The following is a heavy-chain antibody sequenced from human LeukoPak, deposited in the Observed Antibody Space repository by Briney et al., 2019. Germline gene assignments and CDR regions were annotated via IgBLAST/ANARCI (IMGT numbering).Heavy chain of an antibody. CDR1: GGSINSGGHY. J-gene: IGHJ6*02. V-gene: IGHV4-31*03. CDR3: ARDEAIFGAGYYYGMDV. CDR2: INYSGST. Sequence: KASETLSLTCTVSGGSINSGGHYWSWIRQHPGKGLEWIGYINYSGSTYYNPSLKSRVTISIDTSQNQFSLKLSSVTAADTAVYYCARDEAIFGAGYYYGMDVWGQGTTVTVSS. D-gene: IGHD3-3*01.